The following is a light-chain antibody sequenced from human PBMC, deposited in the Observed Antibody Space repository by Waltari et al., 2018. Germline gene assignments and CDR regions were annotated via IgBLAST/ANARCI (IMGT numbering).Light chain of an antibody. CDR1: RSDVGAYNL. J-gene: IGLJ3*02. CDR3: GSFTTSYTWV. Sequence: QSALTQPASVSGSLGQSITISCTGGRSDVGAYNLVSWYQQPPGKAPKVMIYDVTERPSGISNRFSGSKSGYTASLTISGLQAEDEADYYCGSFTTSYTWVFGGGTTLTVL. CDR2: DVT. V-gene: IGLV2-14*03.